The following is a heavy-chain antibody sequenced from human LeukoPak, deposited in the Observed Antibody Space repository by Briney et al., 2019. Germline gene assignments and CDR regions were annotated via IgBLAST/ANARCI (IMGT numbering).Heavy chain of an antibody. J-gene: IGHJ3*02. CDR2: IKPDGSET. V-gene: IGHV3-7*05. CDR1: GFDFSKFF. CDR3: ARDPGGSGWGAFDI. D-gene: IGHD4-23*01. Sequence: PGGSLRLSCAASGFDFSKFFMAWVRQVPGKGLEWVANIKPDGSETYYVGSVKGRFTISRDNAENSLYLQTNSLRAEDTAVFYCARDPGGSGWGAFDIWGQGTLVSVSS.